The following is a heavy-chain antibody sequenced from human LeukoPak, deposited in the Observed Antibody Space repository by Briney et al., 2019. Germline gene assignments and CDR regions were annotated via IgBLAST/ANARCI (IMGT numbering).Heavy chain of an antibody. Sequence: PSETLSLTCTVSSGSISSTNYYWGWIRQPPGKGLEWVGTIYYSGSANYSPSLKSRVTISLDTSQNQISLNLTSVTAADTAVYYCARSSGSGSRNYYYYPLDVWGQGTTVTVSS. CDR3: ARSSGSGSRNYYYYPLDV. D-gene: IGHD3-10*01. CDR1: SGSISSTNYY. J-gene: IGHJ6*02. V-gene: IGHV4-39*07. CDR2: IYYSGSA.